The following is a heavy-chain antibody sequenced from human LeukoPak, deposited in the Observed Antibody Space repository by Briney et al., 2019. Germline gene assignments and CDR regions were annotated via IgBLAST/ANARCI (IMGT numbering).Heavy chain of an antibody. J-gene: IGHJ5*02. CDR2: IYYSGST. D-gene: IGHD3-22*01. CDR1: GVSISNTLYY. V-gene: IGHV4-39*01. Sequence: SETLSLTCTVSGVSISNTLYYWGWIRQPPGKGLEWIGSIYYSGSTYYNPSLKSRVTIFVDTSKNQFSLNLSSVTAADTAVYYCARGKQYYYEESWFDPWGQGTLVTVSS. CDR3: ARGKQYYYEESWFDP.